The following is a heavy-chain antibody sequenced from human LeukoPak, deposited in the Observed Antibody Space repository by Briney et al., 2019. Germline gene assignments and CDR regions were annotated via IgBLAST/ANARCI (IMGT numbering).Heavy chain of an antibody. CDR1: GYSISSDYY. D-gene: IGHD1-26*01. CDR2: IYHIGST. CDR3: GRQGYTASYYFLDY. V-gene: IGHV4-38-2*01. Sequence: PSETLSLTCAVSGYSISSDYYWGWIRQPPGKGLEWIGSIYHIGSTYYNPSLRSRVTMSMDTSTNQFSLNLWSMTAADTAVYYCGRQGYTASYYFLDYWSQGTLVAVS. J-gene: IGHJ4*02.